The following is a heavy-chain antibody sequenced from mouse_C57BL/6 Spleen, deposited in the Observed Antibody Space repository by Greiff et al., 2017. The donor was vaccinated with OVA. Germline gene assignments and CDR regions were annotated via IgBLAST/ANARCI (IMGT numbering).Heavy chain of an antibody. J-gene: IGHJ1*03. CDR3: ARDAPLLRYPYWYFDV. Sequence: EVKLVESGGGLVQSGRSLRLSCATSGFTFSDFYMEWVRQAPGKGLEWIAASRNKANDYTTEYSASVKGRFIVSRDTSQSILYLQMNALRAEDTAIYYCARDAPLLRYPYWYFDVWGTGTTVTVSS. CDR1: GFTFSDFY. V-gene: IGHV7-1*01. D-gene: IGHD1-1*01. CDR2: SRNKANDYTT.